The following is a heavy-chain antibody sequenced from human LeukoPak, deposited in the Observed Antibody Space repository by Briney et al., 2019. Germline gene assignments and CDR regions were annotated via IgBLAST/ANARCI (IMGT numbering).Heavy chain of an antibody. J-gene: IGHJ6*03. V-gene: IGHV1-8*01. CDR3: ARVNRGWELLRSTGDYYYYYYMDV. CDR1: GYTFTSYD. D-gene: IGHD1-26*01. CDR2: MNPNSGNT. Sequence: ASVKVSCKASGYTFTSYDISWVRQATGQGLEWMGWMNPNSGNTGYAQKFQGRVTMTRNTSISTAYMELSSLRSEDTAVYYCARVNRGWELLRSTGDYYYYYYMDVWGKGTTVTVSS.